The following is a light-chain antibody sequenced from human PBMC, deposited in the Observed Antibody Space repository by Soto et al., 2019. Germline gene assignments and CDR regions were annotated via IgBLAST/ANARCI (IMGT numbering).Light chain of an antibody. CDR3: QQYGSSIIT. CDR1: QSVSSSY. Sequence: EIVLTQSPGTLSLSPGERATLSCRASQSVSSSYLAWYQQKPGQAPRLLIYGASSRETGIPDRFSGSGAGTECTLTISRLEPEDFAVDYCQQYGSSIITFGQGTRLEIK. CDR2: GAS. V-gene: IGKV3-20*01. J-gene: IGKJ5*01.